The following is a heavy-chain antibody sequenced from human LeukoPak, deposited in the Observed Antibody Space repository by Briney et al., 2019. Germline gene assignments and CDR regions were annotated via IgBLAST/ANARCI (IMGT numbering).Heavy chain of an antibody. D-gene: IGHD3-9*01. CDR1: GFIFSNYA. CDR3: AKRSILTGYPVDY. CDR2: ITARGGNT. Sequence: PGGSLRLSCAASGFIFSNYAMSWVRQAPGKGLGWVSAITARGGNTYYADSVEGRFTISRDNSKNTLYLQMNSLRAEDTAVYYCAKRSILTGYPVDYWGQGTLVTVSS. J-gene: IGHJ4*02. V-gene: IGHV3-23*01.